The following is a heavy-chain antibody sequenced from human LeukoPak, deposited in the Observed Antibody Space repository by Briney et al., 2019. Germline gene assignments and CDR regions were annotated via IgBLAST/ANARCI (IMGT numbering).Heavy chain of an antibody. CDR2: ISAYNGNT. D-gene: IGHD3-10*01. J-gene: IGHJ5*02. CDR3: ARDPNYYGSGSYYNIPPFDP. V-gene: IGHV1-18*01. CDR1: GYTFTSYG. Sequence: GASVKVSCKASGYTFTSYGISWVRQAPGQGLEWMGWISAYNGNTNYAQKLQGRVTMTTDTSTSTAYMELRSLRSDDTAAYYCARDPNYYGSGSYYNIPPFDPWGQGTLVTVSS.